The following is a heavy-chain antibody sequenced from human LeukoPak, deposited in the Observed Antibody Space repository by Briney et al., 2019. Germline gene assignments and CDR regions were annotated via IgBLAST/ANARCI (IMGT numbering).Heavy chain of an antibody. J-gene: IGHJ4*02. CDR1: GFTFNNYK. CDR2: ISGGGGST. V-gene: IGHV3-23*01. Sequence: GGSLRLSCAASGFTFNNYKMNWVRQAPGKGLEWFSVISGGGGSTYYADSVKGRFTISRDNSANTLSLQMNSLRAEDTAVYYCAKGTYSSSWHLYYFDYWGQGTLVTVSS. CDR3: AKGTYSSSWHLYYFDY. D-gene: IGHD6-13*01.